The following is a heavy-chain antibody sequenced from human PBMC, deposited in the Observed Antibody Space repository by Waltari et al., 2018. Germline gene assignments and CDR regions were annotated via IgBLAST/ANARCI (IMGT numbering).Heavy chain of an antibody. V-gene: IGHV4-39*01. Sequence: QLQLQESGPGLVKPSETLSLTCTVSGGPISSSSYYWGWIRQPPGKGLEWIGSIYYSGGTYYNPALNSRVTISVDTSKNQFSLKLSSVTAADTAVYYCARREEATNLFDYWGQGTLVTVSS. CDR1: GGPISSSSYY. J-gene: IGHJ4*02. CDR2: IYYSGGT. CDR3: ARREEATNLFDY.